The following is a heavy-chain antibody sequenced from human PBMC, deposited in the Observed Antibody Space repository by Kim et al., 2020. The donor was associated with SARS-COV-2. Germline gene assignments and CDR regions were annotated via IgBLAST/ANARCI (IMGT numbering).Heavy chain of an antibody. J-gene: IGHJ4*02. D-gene: IGHD2-15*01. CDR1: GFTFSSYA. Sequence: GGSLRLSCAASGFTFSSYAMSWVRQAPGKGLEWVSAISGSGGSTYYADSVKGRFTISRDNSKNTLYLQMNSLRAEDTAVYYCAKVSARGSYDKPQAFFDYWGQGTLVTVSS. CDR3: AKVSARGSYDKPQAFFDY. V-gene: IGHV3-23*01. CDR2: ISGSGGST.